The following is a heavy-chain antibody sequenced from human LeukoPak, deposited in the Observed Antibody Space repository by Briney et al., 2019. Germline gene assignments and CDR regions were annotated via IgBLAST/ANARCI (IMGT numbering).Heavy chain of an antibody. Sequence: SVKVSCKASGGTFSSYAISWVRQAPGQGLEWMGGIIPIFGTANYAQKFQGRVTITTDESTSTAYMELSSLRSEDTAVYYCARVGGVATITGYFDYWGQGTLVTVSS. V-gene: IGHV1-69*05. J-gene: IGHJ4*02. CDR1: GGTFSSYA. CDR3: ARVGGVATITGYFDY. CDR2: IIPIFGTA. D-gene: IGHD5-24*01.